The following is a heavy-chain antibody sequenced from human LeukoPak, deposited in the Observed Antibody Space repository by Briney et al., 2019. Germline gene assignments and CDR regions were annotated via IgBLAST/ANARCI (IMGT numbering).Heavy chain of an antibody. V-gene: IGHV3-48*01. D-gene: IGHD3-3*01. CDR2: ISSSSSTI. J-gene: IGHJ4*02. Sequence: GGSLRLSCAASGFTFSSYSMNWVRQAPGKGLEWVSYISSSSSTIYYADSVKGRFTISRDNAKNSLYLQMNSLRAEDTAVYYCARDQGQHDFWSGYPNYFDYWGQGTLVTVSS. CDR3: ARDQGQHDFWSGYPNYFDY. CDR1: GFTFSSYS.